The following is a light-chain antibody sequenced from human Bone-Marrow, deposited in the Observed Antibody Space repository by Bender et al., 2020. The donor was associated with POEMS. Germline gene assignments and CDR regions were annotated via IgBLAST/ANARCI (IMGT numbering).Light chain of an antibody. Sequence: SYELTQPPSVSVSPGQAARITCSGDALAKHYAYWYQQKPGQAPVQVIYKDNQRPSGIPERFSASSSGTSVKLSISGVQEEDEADYYRQSAHSDDAVIFGGGPKVNVL. CDR1: ALAKHY. CDR2: KDN. CDR3: QSAHSDDAVI. J-gene: IGLJ2*01. V-gene: IGLV3-25*03.